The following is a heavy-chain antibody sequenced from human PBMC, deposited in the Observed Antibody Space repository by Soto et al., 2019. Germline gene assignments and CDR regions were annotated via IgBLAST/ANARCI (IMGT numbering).Heavy chain of an antibody. J-gene: IGHJ6*02. CDR1: GFTFSSYD. CDR2: ISYDGSHK. Sequence: GGSLRLSCAASGFTFSSYDIHWVRQAPGKGLEWVAIISYDGSHKYYADSVKGRFTISRDNSKNTLYLQMNSLRAEDTAVYYCAKDRLRIIDLQYYCYGMDVWGQGTSVTVSS. V-gene: IGHV3-30*18. D-gene: IGHD3-16*01. CDR3: AKDRLRIIDLQYYCYGMDV.